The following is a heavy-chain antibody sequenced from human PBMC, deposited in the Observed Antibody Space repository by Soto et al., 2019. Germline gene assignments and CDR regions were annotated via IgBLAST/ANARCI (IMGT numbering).Heavy chain of an antibody. Sequence: PGGSLRLSCAASGFTFSSYGMHWVRQAPSKGLEWVAVIWYDGSNKYYADSVKGRFTISRDNSKNTLYLQMNSLRAEDTAVYYCARCGTYYYYYMDVWGKGTTVTVSS. CDR3: ARCGTYYYYYMDV. CDR1: GFTFSSYG. D-gene: IGHD1-26*01. V-gene: IGHV3-33*01. CDR2: IWYDGSNK. J-gene: IGHJ6*03.